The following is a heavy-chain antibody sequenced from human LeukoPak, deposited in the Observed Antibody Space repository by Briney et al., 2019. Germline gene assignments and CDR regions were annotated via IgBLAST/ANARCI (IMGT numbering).Heavy chain of an antibody. Sequence: SETLSLTCTVSGGSISSYYWSWIRQPPGKGLEWIGYIYYSGSTNYNPSLKSRVTISVDTSKNQFSLKLSPVTAADTAVYYCASYRAVPAASGWFDPWGQGTLVTVSS. CDR3: ASYRAVPAASGWFDP. CDR1: GGSISSYY. V-gene: IGHV4-59*01. J-gene: IGHJ5*02. D-gene: IGHD2-2*01. CDR2: IYYSGST.